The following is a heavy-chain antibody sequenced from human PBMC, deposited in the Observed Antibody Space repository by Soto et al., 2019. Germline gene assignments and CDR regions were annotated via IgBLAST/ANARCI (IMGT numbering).Heavy chain of an antibody. D-gene: IGHD6-13*01. Sequence: QVQLVESGGGVVQPGRSLRLSCAASGFTFSSYGMHWVRQAPGKGLEWVAVIWDDGSNKYYADSVKGRFTISRDNSKNRRDLQMNSMRAEDTAVYDCARWGIAAGDYWGQGTLVTVSS. CDR3: ARWGIAAGDY. CDR2: IWDDGSNK. V-gene: IGHV3-33*01. J-gene: IGHJ4*02. CDR1: GFTFSSYG.